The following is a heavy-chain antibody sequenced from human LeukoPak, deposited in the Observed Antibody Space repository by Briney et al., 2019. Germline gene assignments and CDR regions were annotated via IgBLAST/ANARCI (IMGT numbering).Heavy chain of an antibody. CDR1: GFTFSNYW. CDR2: INSDGSST. D-gene: IGHD1-26*01. J-gene: IGHJ3*02. CDR3: ARVRVGALDAFDI. V-gene: IGHV3-74*01. Sequence: GGSLRLSCAASGFTFSNYWIHWVRQAPGKGLVWVSRINSDGSSTSYADSVKGRFTISRDNAKNTLYLQMNSLRAEDTAVYYCARVRVGALDAFDICGQGTMVTVSP.